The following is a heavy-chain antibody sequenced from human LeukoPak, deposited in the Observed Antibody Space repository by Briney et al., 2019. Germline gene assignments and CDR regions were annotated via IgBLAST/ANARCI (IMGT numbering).Heavy chain of an antibody. V-gene: IGHV5-51*01. Sequence: GESLKISCKGSGYSFNSYWIGWVRQMPGKGLEWMGIIYPGDSDTRYSPPFQGQVTISADKSISTAFLQWSSLKASDTAMYAGARHVGGSSQAAFLIDYRGQGALVSSAS. CDR1: GYSFNSYW. CDR2: IYPGDSDT. CDR3: ARHVGGSSQAAFLIDY. D-gene: IGHD6-13*01. J-gene: IGHJ4*02.